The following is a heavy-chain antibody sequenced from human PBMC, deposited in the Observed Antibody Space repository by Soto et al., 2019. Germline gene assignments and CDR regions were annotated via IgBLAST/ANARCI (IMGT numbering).Heavy chain of an antibody. D-gene: IGHD3-10*01. V-gene: IGHV4-34*01. Sequence: QVQLQQWGAGLLKPSETLSLTCAVYGGSFSGYYWSWIRQPPGKGLEWIGEINHSGSTNYNPSLKIRVTISVDTSKYQFSLKLSSVTAADTAVYYCARGARLSLWGYWGQGTLVTVSS. CDR2: INHSGST. CDR3: ARGARLSLWGY. CDR1: GGSFSGYY. J-gene: IGHJ4*02.